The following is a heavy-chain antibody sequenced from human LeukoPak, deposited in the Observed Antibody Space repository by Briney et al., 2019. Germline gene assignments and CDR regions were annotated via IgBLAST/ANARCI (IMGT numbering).Heavy chain of an antibody. J-gene: IGHJ6*02. Sequence: GGSLRLSCAASGFTFSSYAMSWVRQAPGKGLEWVSAISGSRGSQYYAHSVKGRFTISRDNSKNTLYLQMNSLRAEDTALYHCARNNGMDVWGQGTTVIVSS. CDR3: ARNNGMDV. CDR1: GFTFSSYA. CDR2: ISGSRGSQ. V-gene: IGHV3-23*01.